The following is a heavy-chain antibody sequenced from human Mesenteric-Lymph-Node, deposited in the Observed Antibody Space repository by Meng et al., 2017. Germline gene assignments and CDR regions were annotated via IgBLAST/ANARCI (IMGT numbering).Heavy chain of an antibody. CDR1: SYAISSTHW. Sequence: QVPLQVSAPGLGKSSDHLSLTFAVSSYAISSTHWWGWIRQPPGKGLEWIGYIYYSWSTSYNPSLKSRVTMSVDPSKNQFSLILNSVTAVDTAVYYCARNVPGTSAYYDWGQGTLVTVSS. D-gene: IGHD3-22*01. V-gene: IGHV4-28*01. CDR3: ARNVPGTSAYYD. CDR2: IYYSWST. J-gene: IGHJ4*02.